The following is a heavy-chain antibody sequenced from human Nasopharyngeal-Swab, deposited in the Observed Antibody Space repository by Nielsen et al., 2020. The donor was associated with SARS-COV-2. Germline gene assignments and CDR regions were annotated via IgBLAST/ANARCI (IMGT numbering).Heavy chain of an antibody. Sequence: GGSLRLSCAASGFTFSAYYMSWIRHAPGKGLEWLSYISGSNTYTNYADSVKGRFTVSRDNAKNSLFLQMNSLRAEDMAVYYCARGGGDYLPIDSWGQGTLVTVSS. CDR3: ARGGGDYLPIDS. J-gene: IGHJ4*02. D-gene: IGHD4-17*01. V-gene: IGHV3-11*05. CDR1: GFTFSAYY. CDR2: ISGSNTYT.